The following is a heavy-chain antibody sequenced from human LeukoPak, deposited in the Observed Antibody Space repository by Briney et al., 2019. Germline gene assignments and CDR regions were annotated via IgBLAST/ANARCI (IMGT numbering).Heavy chain of an antibody. Sequence: GGSLRLSCAASGFTVSSNYMSWVRQAPGKGLEWVSAISGSGGSTYYADSVKGRFTISRDNSKNTLYLQMNSLRAEDTAVYYCAKRPKDYVWGSYRSGWFDPWGQGTLVTVSS. CDR1: GFTVSSNY. CDR3: AKRPKDYVWGSYRSGWFDP. D-gene: IGHD3-16*02. J-gene: IGHJ5*02. CDR2: ISGSGGST. V-gene: IGHV3-23*01.